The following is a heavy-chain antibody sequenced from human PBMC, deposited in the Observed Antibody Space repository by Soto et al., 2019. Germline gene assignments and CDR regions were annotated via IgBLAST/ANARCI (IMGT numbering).Heavy chain of an antibody. J-gene: IGHJ6*02. Sequence: GASVKVSCKASGYTFTSYAMHWVRQAPGQRLEWMGWINAGNGNTKYSQKFQGRVTITRDTSASTAYMELSSLRSEDTAVYYCAREGGSTSCYRCHYGMDVWGQGTTVTVSS. CDR2: INAGNGNT. V-gene: IGHV1-3*01. CDR3: AREGGSTSCYRCHYGMDV. D-gene: IGHD2-2*02. CDR1: GYTFTSYA.